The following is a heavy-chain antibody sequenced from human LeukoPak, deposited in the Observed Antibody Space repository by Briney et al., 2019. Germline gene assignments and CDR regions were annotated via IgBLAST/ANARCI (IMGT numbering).Heavy chain of an antibody. V-gene: IGHV4-59*01. CDR2: IYYNGNS. D-gene: IGHD3-16*01. Sequence: PSETLSLRCSVFTDSFNDYYWNWVRQPPGKGLEWIGYIYYNGNSNYNPSLKSRVTISVDTSKNELSLKLTSVTAADTAIYFCARVGGLQSHFDYWGQGTLVTVSS. CDR3: ARVGGLQSHFDY. CDR1: TDSFNDYY. J-gene: IGHJ4*02.